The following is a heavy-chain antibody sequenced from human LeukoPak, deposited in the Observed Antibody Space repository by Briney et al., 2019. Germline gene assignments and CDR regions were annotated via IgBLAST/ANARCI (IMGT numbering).Heavy chain of an antibody. J-gene: IGHJ4*02. Sequence: RGSLRLSCAASGFTFSSYWMSWVRQAPGKGLEWVANIKQDGSEKYYVDSVKGRFTISRDNAKNSLYLQMNSLRAEDTAVYYCARDRRIVGATSLDYWGQGTLVTVSS. CDR3: ARDRRIVGATSLDY. CDR1: GFTFSSYW. CDR2: IKQDGSEK. V-gene: IGHV3-7*01. D-gene: IGHD1-26*01.